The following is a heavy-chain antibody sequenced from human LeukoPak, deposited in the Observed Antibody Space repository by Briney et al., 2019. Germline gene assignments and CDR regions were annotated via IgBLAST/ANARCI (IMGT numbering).Heavy chain of an antibody. V-gene: IGHV4-4*07. Sequence: SETLSLTCSVSGGYISSYYWSWIRQPAGKGLEWIGRVHRSGDTNYNPSLKSRLTMSVETSKNQISLRLRSVSAADTAVYYCARDDFEYSVHYGMDVWGQGTTVTVSS. CDR3: ARDDFEYSVHYGMDV. D-gene: IGHD3-9*01. CDR1: GGYISSYY. J-gene: IGHJ6*02. CDR2: VHRSGDT.